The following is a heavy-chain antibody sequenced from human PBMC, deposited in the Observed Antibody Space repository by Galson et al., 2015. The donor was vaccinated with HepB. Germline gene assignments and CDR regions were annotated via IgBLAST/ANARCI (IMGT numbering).Heavy chain of an antibody. CDR3: AQDLTYYYGSGSYFVGMDV. Sequence: SLRLSCAASGFTFEDYAMHWVRQVPGKGLEWVSGISWNSDFTGYADSVRGRLTISRDNAKYFLYLQMNSLRPEGTALYYCAQDLTYYYGSGSYFVGMDVWGQGTTVTVSS. V-gene: IGHV3-9*01. CDR2: ISWNSDFT. CDR1: GFTFEDYA. J-gene: IGHJ6*02. D-gene: IGHD3-10*01.